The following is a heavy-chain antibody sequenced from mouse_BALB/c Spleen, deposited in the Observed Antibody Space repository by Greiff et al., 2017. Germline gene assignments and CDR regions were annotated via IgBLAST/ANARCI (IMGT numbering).Heavy chain of an antibody. CDR2: IWGDGST. CDR1: GFSLTGYG. CDR3: ARGYGYDGGAWFAY. J-gene: IGHJ3*01. V-gene: IGHV2-6-7*01. Sequence: VQLKESGPGLVAPSQSLSITCTVSGFSLTGYGVNWVRQPPGKGLEWLGMIWGDGSTDYNSALKSRLSISKDNSKSQVFLKMNSLQTDDTARYYCARGYGYDGGAWFAYWGQGTLVTVSA. D-gene: IGHD2-2*01.